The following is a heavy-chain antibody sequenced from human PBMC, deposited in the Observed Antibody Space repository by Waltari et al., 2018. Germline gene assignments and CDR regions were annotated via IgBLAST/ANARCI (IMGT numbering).Heavy chain of an antibody. D-gene: IGHD2-15*01. J-gene: IGHJ6*02. V-gene: IGHV4-59*01. CDR3: ARDRYCSGGSCYRAHHYYYYGMDV. CDR2: IYYSGST. CDR1: GGSISSSY. Sequence: QVQLQESGPGLVTPSETLSLTCTVPGGSISSSYWSWIRQPPGKGLEWIWYIYYSGSTNYNPSLKSRVTISVDTSKNQFSLKLSSVTAADTAVYYCARDRYCSGGSCYRAHHYYYYGMDVWGQGTTVTVSS.